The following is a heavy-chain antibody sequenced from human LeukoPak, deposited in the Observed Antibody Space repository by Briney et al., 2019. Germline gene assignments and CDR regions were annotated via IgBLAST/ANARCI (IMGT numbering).Heavy chain of an antibody. Sequence: PGGSLRLSCAASGFTFSSYSMNWVRQAPGKGLEWVSSISSSSSYIYYADSVKGRFTISRDNAKNTLYLQMNSLRAEDTAVYYCARDSRYCSGGSCYSEDYYYGMDVWGQGTTVTVSS. CDR2: ISSSSSYI. J-gene: IGHJ6*02. D-gene: IGHD2-15*01. CDR1: GFTFSSYS. CDR3: ARDSRYCSGGSCYSEDYYYGMDV. V-gene: IGHV3-21*04.